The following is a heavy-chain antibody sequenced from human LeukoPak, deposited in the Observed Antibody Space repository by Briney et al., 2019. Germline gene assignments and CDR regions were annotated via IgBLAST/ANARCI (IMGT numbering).Heavy chain of an antibody. CDR3: ARPGIAAAGYFDY. D-gene: IGHD6-13*01. Sequence: GGSLRLSCAASGFTFSSYSMNWVRQAPGKGLEWVSFISSSSSYIYYADSVKGRFTISRDNAKNSLYLQMNSLRAEDTAVYYCARPGIAAAGYFDYWGQGTLVTVSS. CDR1: GFTFSSYS. J-gene: IGHJ4*02. CDR2: ISSSSSYI. V-gene: IGHV3-21*01.